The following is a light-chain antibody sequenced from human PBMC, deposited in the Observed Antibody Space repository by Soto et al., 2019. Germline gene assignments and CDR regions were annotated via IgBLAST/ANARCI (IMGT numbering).Light chain of an antibody. J-gene: IGKJ1*01. CDR3: QQYQTYSRT. CDR1: QSLNTW. V-gene: IGKV1-5*01. CDR2: DGS. Sequence: DIQMTQSPYTVSASVGDRITITCRASQSLNTWLAWYRQRPGESPQLLIYDGSTLAMGVPSRFSGSGSGTAFPLSISRLQPEDFATFHCQQYQTYSRTFCQETKVEVK.